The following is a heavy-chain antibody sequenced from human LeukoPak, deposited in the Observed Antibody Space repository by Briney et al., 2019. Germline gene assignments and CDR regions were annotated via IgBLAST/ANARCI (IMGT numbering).Heavy chain of an antibody. CDR2: IYYSGNT. V-gene: IGHV4-61*01. J-gene: IGHJ4*02. D-gene: IGHD6-13*01. CDR1: GGSVSSGTYY. Sequence: SETLSLTCTVSGGSVSSGTYYWSWIRQPPGKGLEWIGYIYYSGNTDYNPSLKSRVTISVDTSKNQFSLKLSSVTAADTAVYYCARVDAAAGTFDYWGQGTLVTVSS. CDR3: ARVDAAAGTFDY.